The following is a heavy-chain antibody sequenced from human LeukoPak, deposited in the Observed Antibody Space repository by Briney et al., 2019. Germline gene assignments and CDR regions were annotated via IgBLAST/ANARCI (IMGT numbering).Heavy chain of an antibody. CDR3: ARYEAGGSALDS. CDR1: GGSISSYY. J-gene: IGHJ4*02. CDR2: LHYSGST. V-gene: IGHV4-59*01. Sequence: SETLSLTCTVSGGSISSYYWSWIRQPPGKGLDWIGYLHYSGSTSHNPSLKSRVTISVDTSKNQFSLKLSSVTAADTAVYYCARYEAGGSALDSWGQGTLVTVSS. D-gene: IGHD2-15*01.